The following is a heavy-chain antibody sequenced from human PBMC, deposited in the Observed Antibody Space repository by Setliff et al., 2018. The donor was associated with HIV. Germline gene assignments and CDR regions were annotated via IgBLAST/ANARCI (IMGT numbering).Heavy chain of an antibody. V-gene: IGHV1-69*10. CDR3: ARSPTTMVRGVIIKVKYFDL. J-gene: IGHJ2*01. CDR2: FIPLPRIA. D-gene: IGHD3-10*01. Sequence: ASVKVSCKASGGTFSSYAISWVRQAPGQGLEWMGGFIPLPRIANYPQKFQGRVTITADESTSTAYMELSSLRSEDTAVYYCARSPTTMVRGVIIKVKYFDLWGRGTLVTVSS. CDR1: GGTFSSYA.